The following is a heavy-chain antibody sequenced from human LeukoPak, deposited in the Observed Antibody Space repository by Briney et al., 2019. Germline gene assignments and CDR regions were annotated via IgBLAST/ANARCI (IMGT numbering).Heavy chain of an antibody. CDR2: IVPSGIT. Sequence: SETLSLTCTVSGASIRSYYWSWLRQPAGKGLEWIGHIVPSGITNYNPSLESRVTMSVDTSKNQFSLNLKSVTAADTAVYYCAKEGAAPGPDFDYWGQGILVIVSS. V-gene: IGHV4-4*07. D-gene: IGHD6-13*01. CDR3: AKEGAAPGPDFDY. CDR1: GASIRSYY. J-gene: IGHJ4*02.